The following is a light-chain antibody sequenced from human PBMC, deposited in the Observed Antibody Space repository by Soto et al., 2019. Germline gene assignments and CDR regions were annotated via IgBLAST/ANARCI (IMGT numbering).Light chain of an antibody. CDR2: GAS. V-gene: IGKV3-15*01. J-gene: IGKJ2*01. Sequence: EIVMTQSPVTLSVSPGERATLSCRASQSVSSNLAWYQQKPGQAPRLLIYGASTRATGVPARFSGSGSGTEFTLTISSLQSEDVAVYYCQQYKNWPPYTFGQGTKLEIK. CDR1: QSVSSN. CDR3: QQYKNWPPYT.